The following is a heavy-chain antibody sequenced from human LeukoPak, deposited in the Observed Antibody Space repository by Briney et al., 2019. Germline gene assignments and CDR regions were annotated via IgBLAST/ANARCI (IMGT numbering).Heavy chain of an antibody. CDR3: ANPLGAARTTNFLAY. D-gene: IGHD6-6*01. CDR2: ISGSGGST. V-gene: IGHV3-23*01. J-gene: IGHJ4*02. Sequence: GGSLRLSCAASGFTFSSYAMSWVRQAPGKGLEWVSAISGSGGSTYYADSVKGRFTISRDNSKNTLYLQMNSLRAEDTAVYYCANPLGAARTTNFLAYWAQGPLVTVSS. CDR1: GFTFSSYA.